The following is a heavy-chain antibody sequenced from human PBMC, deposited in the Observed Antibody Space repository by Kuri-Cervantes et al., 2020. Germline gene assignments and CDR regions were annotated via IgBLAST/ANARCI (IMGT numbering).Heavy chain of an antibody. Sequence: ASVKVSCKASGYTFTSYSMHWVRQAPGQRLEWVGWISAHNGNTNYAQNFQGRVTMTTDTSTSTSFMELRSLRSDDTAVYYCARSYDTSGYANSLDSWGRGTLVTVSS. CDR3: ARSYDTSGYANSLDS. CDR1: GYTFTSYS. J-gene: IGHJ4*02. V-gene: IGHV1-18*01. D-gene: IGHD3-22*01. CDR2: ISAHNGNT.